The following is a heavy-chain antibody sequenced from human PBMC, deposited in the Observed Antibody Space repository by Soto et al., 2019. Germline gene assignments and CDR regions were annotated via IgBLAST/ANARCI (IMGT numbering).Heavy chain of an antibody. CDR3: ARGGERGFWSGYYEVARYYFDY. V-gene: IGHV4-59*01. D-gene: IGHD3-3*01. J-gene: IGHJ4*02. CDR1: CGSISSYY. Sequence: SETLSLTCTVSCGSISSYYWSWILQPPGKGLEWIGYIYYSGSTNYNPSLKSRVTISVDTSKNQFSLKLSSVTAADTAVYYCARGGERGFWSGYYEVARYYFDYWGQGTLVTVSS. CDR2: IYYSGST.